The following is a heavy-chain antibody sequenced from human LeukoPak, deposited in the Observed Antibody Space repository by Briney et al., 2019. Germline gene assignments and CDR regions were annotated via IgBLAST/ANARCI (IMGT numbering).Heavy chain of an antibody. CDR3: ARGLRSSGQNRYFDL. V-gene: IGHV1-69*06. CDR1: GGTFSSYA. J-gene: IGHJ2*01. Sequence: GASVKVSCKASGGTFSSYAISWVRQAPGQGLEWMGGIIPIFGTANYAQKFQGRVTITAEKSTSTAYMELSSLRSEDTAVYYCARGLRSSGQNRYFDLWGRGTLVTVSS. D-gene: IGHD6-19*01. CDR2: IIPIFGTA.